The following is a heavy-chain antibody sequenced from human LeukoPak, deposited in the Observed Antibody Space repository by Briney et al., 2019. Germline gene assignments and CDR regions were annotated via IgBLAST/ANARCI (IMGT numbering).Heavy chain of an antibody. CDR3: AKGLKGSSWHGDDY. D-gene: IGHD6-13*01. CDR2: ISGSGGST. J-gene: IGHJ4*02. Sequence: GGSLRLSCAASGFTFSSYAMSWVRQAPGKGLEWVSAISGSGGSTYYADSVKGRSTISRDNSKNTLYLQMNSLRAEDTAVYYCAKGLKGSSWHGDDYWGQGTLVTVSS. CDR1: GFTFSSYA. V-gene: IGHV3-23*01.